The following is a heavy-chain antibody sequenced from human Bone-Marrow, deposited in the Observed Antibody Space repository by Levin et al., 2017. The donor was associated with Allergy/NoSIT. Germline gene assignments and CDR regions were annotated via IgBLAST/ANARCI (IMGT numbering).Heavy chain of an antibody. CDR3: ARRHSGYDYSDY. CDR1: GYTFTSYD. D-gene: IGHD5-12*01. CDR2: MNSYSGTA. Sequence: GESLKISCKASGYTFTSYDINWVRQVAGQGLEWLGWMNSYSGTAGYAQKFQGRVTMTRDTSTNTSYMDLSSLRYEDTAIYYCARRHSGYDYSDYWGQGTLVTVSS. V-gene: IGHV1-8*01. J-gene: IGHJ4*02.